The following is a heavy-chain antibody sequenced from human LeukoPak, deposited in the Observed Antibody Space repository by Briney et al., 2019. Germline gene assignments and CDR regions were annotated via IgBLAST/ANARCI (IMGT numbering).Heavy chain of an antibody. J-gene: IGHJ4*02. V-gene: IGHV4-4*02. CDR1: GASISSSNW. Sequence: ASETLSLTCAVSGASISSSNWWSWVRQPPGKGLEWIGEIYHSGSTNYNPSLKSRVTISVDTSKNQFSLKLSSVTAADTAVYYCARAHRPVGADGIGASGYWGQGTLVTVSS. CDR3: ARAHRPVGADGIGASGY. D-gene: IGHD1-26*01. CDR2: IYHSGST.